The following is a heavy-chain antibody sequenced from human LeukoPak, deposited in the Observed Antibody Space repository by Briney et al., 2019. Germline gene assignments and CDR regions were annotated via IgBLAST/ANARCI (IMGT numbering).Heavy chain of an antibody. V-gene: IGHV3-21*01. CDR2: ISSSSSSYI. D-gene: IGHD6-25*01. Sequence: PGRSLRLSCAASGFTFSSYGMNWVRQAPGKGLEWVSSISSSSSSYIYYADSVKGRFTISRDNAKNSLYLQMNSLRAEDTAVYYCARDPAGSNWFDPWGQGTLVTVSS. CDR3: ARDPAGSNWFDP. J-gene: IGHJ5*02. CDR1: GFTFSSYG.